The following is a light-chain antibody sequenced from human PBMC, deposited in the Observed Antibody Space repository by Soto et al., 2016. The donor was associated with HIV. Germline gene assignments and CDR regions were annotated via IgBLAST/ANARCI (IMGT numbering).Light chain of an antibody. CDR1: NIGSKL. J-gene: IGLJ2*01. Sequence: SYELTQPPSVSVALGQAATITCVGDNIGSKLVHWYQQKPGQAPVLVIYRDTNRPSGIPERFSGSNSWNTATLTISRAQAGDESDYCCQVWDTTTAVFGGGTKLTVL. CDR2: RDT. V-gene: IGLV3-9*01. CDR3: QVWDTTTAV.